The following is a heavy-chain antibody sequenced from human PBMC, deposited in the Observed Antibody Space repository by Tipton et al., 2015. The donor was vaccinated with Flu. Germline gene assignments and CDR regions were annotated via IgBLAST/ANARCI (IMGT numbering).Heavy chain of an antibody. J-gene: IGHJ6*02. CDR3: ARVRVRPDPYYYGMDV. V-gene: IGHV1-2*02. Sequence: QVQLVQSGAEVKKPGASVKVSCKASGYTFTGYYMHWVRQAPGQGLEWMGWINPNSGGTTYAQKFQGRVTMTRDTSISTAYMELSRLRSDDTAVYYCARVRVRPDPYYYGMDVWGQGTTITVSS. CDR1: GYTFTGYY. D-gene: IGHD4/OR15-4a*01. CDR2: INPNSGGT.